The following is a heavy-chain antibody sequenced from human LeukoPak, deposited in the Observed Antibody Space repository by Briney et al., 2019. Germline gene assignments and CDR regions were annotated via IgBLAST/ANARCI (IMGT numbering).Heavy chain of an antibody. D-gene: IGHD6-13*01. J-gene: IGHJ4*02. Sequence: GGSLRLSCAASRFTFSSYTMHWVRQAPGKGLEWVSSISSGSTYIYYADSVKGRFTISRDNAKNSLYLQVNSLRVEDTAVYYCARGRGGSSSNWSFPVFVYWGQGTLVTVSS. CDR3: ARGRGGSSSNWSFPVFVY. CDR1: RFTFSSYT. V-gene: IGHV3-21*01. CDR2: ISSGSTYI.